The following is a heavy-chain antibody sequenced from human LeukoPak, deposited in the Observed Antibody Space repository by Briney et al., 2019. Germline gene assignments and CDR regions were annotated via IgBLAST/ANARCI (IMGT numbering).Heavy chain of an antibody. CDR1: GFTFSSYW. D-gene: IGHD1-26*01. V-gene: IGHV3-7*01. CDR3: ARDPESGSYYGY. Sequence: EGSLRLSCAASGFTFSSYWMSWVRQAPGKGLEWVASIKQDGSEKYYVDSVKGRFTISIDNAKNSVYLQMNSLRAEDTAVYYCARDPESGSYYGYWGQGTLVTVSS. CDR2: IKQDGSEK. J-gene: IGHJ4*02.